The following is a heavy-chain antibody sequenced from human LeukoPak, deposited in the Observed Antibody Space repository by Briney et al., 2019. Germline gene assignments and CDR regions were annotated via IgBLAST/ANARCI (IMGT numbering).Heavy chain of an antibody. CDR2: VLYDGRDK. Sequence: GGSLRLSWAASGFTFINFAMHWVRQPPGKGLEWVAVVLYDGRDKHYVDSVKGRFSISRDNSKNTLYLQMNGLITEDTAVYYCAREQRRDFDLDSWGQGILVTVSS. D-gene: IGHD2-21*02. J-gene: IGHJ4*02. V-gene: IGHV3-30*04. CDR3: AREQRRDFDLDS. CDR1: GFTFINFA.